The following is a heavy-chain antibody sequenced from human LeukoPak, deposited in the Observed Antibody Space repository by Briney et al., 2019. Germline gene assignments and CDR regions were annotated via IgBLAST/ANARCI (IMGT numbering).Heavy chain of an antibody. CDR1: GYTFTTYH. Sequence: ASVKVSCKTSGYTFTTYHINWVRQATGQGLEWLGWMNPYSGDRGYAHKFQGRLSITSDTSISTAYMELSSLRSDDTALYFCARTTSLTASGNDYWGQGNLVTVSS. J-gene: IGHJ4*02. CDR3: ARTTSLTASGNDY. D-gene: IGHD4-17*01. CDR2: MNPYSGDR. V-gene: IGHV1-8*03.